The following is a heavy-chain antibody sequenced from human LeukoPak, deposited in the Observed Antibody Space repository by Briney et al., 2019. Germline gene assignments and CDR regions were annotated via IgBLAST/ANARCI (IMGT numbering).Heavy chain of an antibody. CDR2: IKQDGSEK. CDR1: GFTFSSYR. CDR3: ARHCSSTSCYGRGFDY. J-gene: IGHJ4*02. V-gene: IGHV3-7*01. D-gene: IGHD2-2*01. Sequence: GGSLRLSCAASGFTFSSYRMTWVRQAPGKGLGWVANIKQDGSEKYYVESVKGRFTISRDNAKNSLYLQMNSLRAEDTAVYYCARHCSSTSCYGRGFDYWGQGTLVTVSS.